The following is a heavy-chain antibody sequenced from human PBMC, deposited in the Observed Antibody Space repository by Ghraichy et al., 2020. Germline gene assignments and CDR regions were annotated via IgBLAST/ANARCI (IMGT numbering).Heavy chain of an antibody. V-gene: IGHV4-38-2*02. CDR3: ARDHSHYGTPYNYFDP. Sequence: SETLSLTCTVSGYSINSGYYWGWIRQPPGKGLQWIGSIYHNGSTYYNPSLKSRVTISVDTSKNQFSLKLSSVTAADTAMFYCARDHSHYGTPYNYFDPWGQGTLVTVSS. D-gene: IGHD5-24*01. CDR2: IYHNGST. CDR1: GYSINSGYY. J-gene: IGHJ5*02.